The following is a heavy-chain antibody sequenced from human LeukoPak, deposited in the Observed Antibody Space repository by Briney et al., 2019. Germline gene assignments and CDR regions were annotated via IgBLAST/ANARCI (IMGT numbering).Heavy chain of an antibody. CDR2: ISDSGGST. J-gene: IGHJ4*02. CDR3: AKRGVVIRVILVGFHKQAYYFDS. D-gene: IGHD3-10*01. Sequence: GGSLRLSCAVSGLTLSNYGMSWVRQAPGKGLEWVAGISDSGGSTNYADSVKGRFTISRDNAKNTRYLQMNSLRAEDTAVYFCAKRGVVIRVILVGFHKQAYYFDSWGQGALVTVSS. V-gene: IGHV3-23*01. CDR1: GLTLSNYG.